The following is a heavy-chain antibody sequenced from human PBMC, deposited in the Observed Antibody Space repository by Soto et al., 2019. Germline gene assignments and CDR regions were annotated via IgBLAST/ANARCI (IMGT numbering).Heavy chain of an antibody. Sequence: QVQMVQSGAEVKKPGASVKVSCKASGYTFTSYGISWVRQAPGQGLEWMGWISAYNGNTNYAQKLQGRVTMTTDTSTSTDYMELRSMRSDDTAVYYCARDRTVAGKFDYWGQGTLVTVSP. V-gene: IGHV1-18*01. CDR2: ISAYNGNT. CDR3: ARDRTVAGKFDY. J-gene: IGHJ4*02. CDR1: GYTFTSYG. D-gene: IGHD6-19*01.